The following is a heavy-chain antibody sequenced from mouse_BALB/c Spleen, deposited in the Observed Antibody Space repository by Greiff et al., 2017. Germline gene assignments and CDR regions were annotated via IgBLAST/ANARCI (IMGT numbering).Heavy chain of an antibody. D-gene: IGHD2-4*01. CDR2: ISYDGSN. CDR1: GYSITSGYY. CDR3: ARGGDYDGFDD. V-gene: IGHV3-6*02. Sequence: EVQLQESGPGLVKPSQSLSLTCSVTGYSITSGYYWNWIRQFPGNKLEWMGYISYDGSNNYNPSLKNRISITRDTSKNQFFLKLNSVTTEDTATYYCARGGDYDGFDDWGQGTTLTVSS. J-gene: IGHJ2*01.